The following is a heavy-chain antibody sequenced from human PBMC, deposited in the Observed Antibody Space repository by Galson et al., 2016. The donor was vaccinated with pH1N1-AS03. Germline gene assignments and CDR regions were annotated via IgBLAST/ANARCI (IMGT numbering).Heavy chain of an antibody. CDR3: VHREKDSGASPFDA. V-gene: IGHV2-5*02. D-gene: IGHD1-26*01. Sequence: PALVKPTQTLTLTCSFSGFSLTTSGVGVGWIRQPPTKALEFLAFVYRDDDKRYRPSLRSRLTITKDTSKNQVVLTMSNMDPVDTGTYICVHREKDSGASPFDAWGQGTLVTVSS. CDR2: VYRDDDK. CDR1: GFSLTTSGVG. J-gene: IGHJ4*02.